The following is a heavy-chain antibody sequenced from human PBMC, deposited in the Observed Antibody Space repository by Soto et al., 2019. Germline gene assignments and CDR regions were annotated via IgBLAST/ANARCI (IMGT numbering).Heavy chain of an antibody. V-gene: IGHV1-8*01. Sequence: QVQLVQSGAEVKKPGASVKVSCKASGYSFTSYDINWVRQATGQGLEWMGWRNPNSGNTGYAQKCRGSVTMTSDTSINTAYMQLPSLTSEDTAVYYCASTCPLTRGTCHTGSWFDPWGQGTLVTVSS. CDR3: ASTCPLTRGTCHTGSWFDP. CDR2: RNPNSGNT. D-gene: IGHD1-1*01. J-gene: IGHJ5*02. CDR1: GYSFTSYD.